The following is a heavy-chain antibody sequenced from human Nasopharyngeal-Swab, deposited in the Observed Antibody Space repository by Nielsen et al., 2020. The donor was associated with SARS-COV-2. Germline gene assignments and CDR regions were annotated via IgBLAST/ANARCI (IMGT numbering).Heavy chain of an antibody. Sequence: SVTVSCKVSGYTLTELSMHWVRQAPGKGLEWMGGFDPEDGETIYAQKFQGRVTMTEVTSTDTAYMELSSLRSEDTAVYYCATVYSAVYSSGWYFYWGQGTLVTVSS. CDR3: ATVYSAVYSSGWYFY. CDR2: FDPEDGET. CDR1: GYTLTELS. J-gene: IGHJ4*02. D-gene: IGHD6-19*01. V-gene: IGHV1-24*01.